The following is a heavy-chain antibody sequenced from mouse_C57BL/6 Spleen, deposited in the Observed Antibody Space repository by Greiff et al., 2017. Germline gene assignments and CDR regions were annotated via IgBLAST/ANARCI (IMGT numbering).Heavy chain of an antibody. CDR1: GFTFKSYY. CDR3: ARSSSTCYFDV. Sequence: RKHNRKQRVNPGAELKISVTASGFTFKSYYMTWVNQRTEQGLELIGRISPADGGTKYTQKFKGKATITVDTSSSTAYLQLSSLTSEDAAVYYCARSSSTCYFDVWGTGTTVTVAS. J-gene: IGHJ1*03. D-gene: IGHD2-1*01. V-gene: IGHV14-2*01. CDR2: ISPADGGT.